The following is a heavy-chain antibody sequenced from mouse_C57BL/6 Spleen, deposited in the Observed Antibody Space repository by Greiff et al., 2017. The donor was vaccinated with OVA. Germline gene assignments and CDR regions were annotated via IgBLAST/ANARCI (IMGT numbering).Heavy chain of an antibody. D-gene: IGHD1-1*01. Sequence: EVQLVESGGGLVKPGGSLKLSCAASGFTFSDYGMHWVRQAPEKGLEWVAYISSGSSTIYYADTVKGRFTISRDNAKNTLFLQMTSLRSGDTAMYYCARCYYGSSYDAMDYWGQGTSVTVSS. CDR2: ISSGSSTI. CDR1: GFTFSDYG. CDR3: ARCYYGSSYDAMDY. V-gene: IGHV5-17*01. J-gene: IGHJ4*01.